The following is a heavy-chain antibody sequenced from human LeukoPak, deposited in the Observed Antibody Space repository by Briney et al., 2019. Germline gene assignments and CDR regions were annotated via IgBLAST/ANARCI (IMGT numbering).Heavy chain of an antibody. CDR1: GFTFSSYG. CDR2: IRYDGSNK. J-gene: IGHJ4*02. V-gene: IGHV3-30*02. CDR3: ARAPNLWFGESLVYNFDY. Sequence: GGSLRLSCAASGFTFSSYGIHWVRQAPGKGLEWVAFIRYDGSNKYYADSVKGRFTFSRDNSKNTLYLQMNSLRDEDTAIYYCARAPNLWFGESLVYNFDYWGQGTLVTVSS. D-gene: IGHD3-10*01.